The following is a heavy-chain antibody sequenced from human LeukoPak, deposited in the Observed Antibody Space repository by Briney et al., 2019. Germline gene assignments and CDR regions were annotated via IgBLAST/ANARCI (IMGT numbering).Heavy chain of an antibody. CDR1: GGSISSYY. D-gene: IGHD2-15*01. Sequence: PSETLSLTCTVSGGSISSYYWSWIRQPPGKGLEWIGYIYYSGSTNYNPSLKSRVTISVDRSKNQFSLKLSSVTAADTAVYYCARGPYCSGGSCYSVWFDPWGQGTLVTVSS. J-gene: IGHJ5*02. V-gene: IGHV4-59*12. CDR3: ARGPYCSGGSCYSVWFDP. CDR2: IYYSGST.